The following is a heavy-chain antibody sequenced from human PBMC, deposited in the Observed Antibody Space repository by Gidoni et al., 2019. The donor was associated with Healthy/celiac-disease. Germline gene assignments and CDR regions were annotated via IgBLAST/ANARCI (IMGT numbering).Heavy chain of an antibody. J-gene: IGHJ6*02. V-gene: IGHV4-31*03. CDR2: IYYRGST. CDR1: GVPISSGVSY. Sequence: QVQLQESGPGLVKPSQTLSLTCTVSGVPISSGVSYWRWIRQHPGKGLEGIGYIYYRGSTYYNPSLKSRVTISVDTSKNQFSLKLSSVTAADTAVYYCARGGTLLSGDYDRVNYYGMDVWGQGTTVTVSS. D-gene: IGHD4-17*01. CDR3: ARGGTLLSGDYDRVNYYGMDV.